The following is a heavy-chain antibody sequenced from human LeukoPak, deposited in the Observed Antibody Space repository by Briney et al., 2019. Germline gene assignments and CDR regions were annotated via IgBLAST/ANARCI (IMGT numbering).Heavy chain of an antibody. J-gene: IGHJ4*02. CDR3: AKAVHSGVYGGYYFDY. V-gene: IGHV3-23*01. CDR2: ISAGGGGA. D-gene: IGHD1-26*01. Sequence: PGGSLRLSCAASGFAISSYAMTWVRQAPGKGLEWLSSISAGGGGADNANSVMGRFSISRDNSKNTLYLQMNNLRVEDTAVYYCAKAVHSGVYGGYYFDYWGQGTLVTVSS. CDR1: GFAISSYA.